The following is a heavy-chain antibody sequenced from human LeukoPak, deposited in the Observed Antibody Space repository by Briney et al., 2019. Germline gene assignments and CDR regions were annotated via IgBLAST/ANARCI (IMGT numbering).Heavy chain of an antibody. Sequence: ASVKVSCKASGYTFTSYDINWVRQATGQGLEWMGWMNPNSGNTGYAQKFQGRVTMTTDTSTSTAYMELRSLRSDDMAVYYCASPQLVPAFDIWGQGTMVTVSS. D-gene: IGHD6-13*01. CDR2: MNPNSGNT. V-gene: IGHV1-8*02. CDR1: GYTFTSYD. CDR3: ASPQLVPAFDI. J-gene: IGHJ3*02.